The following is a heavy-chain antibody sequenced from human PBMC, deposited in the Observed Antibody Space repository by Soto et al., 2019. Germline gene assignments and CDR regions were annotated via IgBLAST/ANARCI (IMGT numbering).Heavy chain of an antibody. J-gene: IGHJ5*02. CDR1: GDSISSSNYY. CDR2: IYYSGIT. Sequence: HLQLQESGPGLVEPSETLSLTCTVSGDSISSSNYYWGWIRQPPGKGLEWIANIYYSGITYCNPSLKSRVAISVDTSKNQFSLKLSSVSAADTAIYYCARSNSGYYKWFDPWGQGTLVTVSS. V-gene: IGHV4-39*01. D-gene: IGHD3-22*01. CDR3: ARSNSGYYKWFDP.